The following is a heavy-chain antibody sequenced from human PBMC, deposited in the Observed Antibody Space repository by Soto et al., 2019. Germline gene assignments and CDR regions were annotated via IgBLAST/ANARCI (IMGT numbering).Heavy chain of an antibody. CDR2: ISAYNGNT. J-gene: IGHJ4*02. D-gene: IGHD2-2*01. Sequence: ASVKVSCKASGYTFTSYGISWVRQAPGQGLEWMGWISAYNGNTNYAQKLQGRVTMTTDTSTSAAYMELRSLRAEDTAVYYCARDRIAGYQYYFDYWGQGTLVTVSS. CDR3: ARDRIAGYQYYFDY. V-gene: IGHV1-18*01. CDR1: GYTFTSYG.